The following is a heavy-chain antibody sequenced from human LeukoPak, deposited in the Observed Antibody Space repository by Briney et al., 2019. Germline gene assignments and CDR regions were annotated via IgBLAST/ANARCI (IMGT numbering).Heavy chain of an antibody. D-gene: IGHD2-21*02. V-gene: IGHV1-2*02. CDR3: ARVQRSYCGGDCVNFDY. J-gene: IGHJ4*02. CDR1: GCTFTGYY. Sequence: GASVKVSCKASGCTFTGYYMHWVRQAPGQGLEWMGWINPNSGGTNYAQKFQGRVTMTRDTSISTAYMELSRLRSDGTAVYYCARVQRSYCGGDCVNFDYWGQGTLVTVSS. CDR2: INPNSGGT.